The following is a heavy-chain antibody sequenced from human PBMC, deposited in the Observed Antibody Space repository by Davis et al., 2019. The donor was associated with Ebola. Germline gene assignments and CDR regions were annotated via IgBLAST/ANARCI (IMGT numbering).Heavy chain of an antibody. Sequence: GGSLRLSCAASRFTFSNYAMHWVRQAPGKGLEWVALISYDGKNKYYADSVKGRFAISRDNSKNSLYLQMNSLREEDTSVYYCAREGGYCSGGACYSGGFDYWGLGTLVTVSS. CDR3: AREGGYCSGGACYSGGFDY. D-gene: IGHD2-15*01. CDR2: ISYDGKNK. V-gene: IGHV3-30*09. CDR1: RFTFSNYA. J-gene: IGHJ4*02.